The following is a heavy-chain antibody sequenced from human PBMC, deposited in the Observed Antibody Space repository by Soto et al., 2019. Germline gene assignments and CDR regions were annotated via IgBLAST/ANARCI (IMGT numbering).Heavy chain of an antibody. CDR2: IGGTDTFT. CDR1: GFTFKNYN. CDR3: VRDGSLWGLPR. V-gene: IGHV3-21*01. D-gene: IGHD2-21*01. J-gene: IGHJ4*02. Sequence: EVQLVESGGGLVKPGASLRLSCVASGFTFKNYNMNWVRQAPGKGLEWVSSIGGTDTFTYYADSVKGRFSISRDNAKSSLFLKINSLRAEDTVFYFCVRDGSLWGLPRWGQGPLVPVSS.